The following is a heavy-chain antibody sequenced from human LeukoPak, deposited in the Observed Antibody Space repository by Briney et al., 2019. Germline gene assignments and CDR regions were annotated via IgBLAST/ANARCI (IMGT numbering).Heavy chain of an antibody. CDR2: ISYDGSNK. CDR1: GFTFSSYG. V-gene: IGHV3-30*18. D-gene: IGHD6-19*01. Sequence: GGSLRLSCAASGFTFSSYGMHWVRQAPGKGLEWVAVISYDGSNKYYADSVKGRFTISRDNSKNTLYLQMNSLRAEDAAVYYCAKDSSGPFDYWGQGALVTVSS. J-gene: IGHJ4*02. CDR3: AKDSSGPFDY.